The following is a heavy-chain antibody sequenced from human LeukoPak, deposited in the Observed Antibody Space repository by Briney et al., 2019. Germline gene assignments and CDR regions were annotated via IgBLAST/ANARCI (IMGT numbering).Heavy chain of an antibody. D-gene: IGHD2-15*01. CDR2: IFYTGNT. CDR3: ARHPSLIYCSGGSCWFDP. CDR1: GGSISSSRYY. Sequence: NSSETLSLTCSVSGGSISSSRYYWGWIRQPPGRGLEWIGSIFYTGNTYYNPSLKSRVTISVDTSKNQFSLKLSSVTAADTAVYYCARHPSLIYCSGGSCWFDPWGQGTLVTISS. V-gene: IGHV4-39*01. J-gene: IGHJ5*02.